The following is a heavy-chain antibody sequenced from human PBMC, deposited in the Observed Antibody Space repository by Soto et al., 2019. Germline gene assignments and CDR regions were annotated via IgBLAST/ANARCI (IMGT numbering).Heavy chain of an antibody. Sequence: EVQLVESGGGLVKPGGSLRLSCAASGFTFSNVWMNWVRQAPGKGLEWVGRIKSKTDGGTTDYAAPVKGRFTISRDDFKNNAYLQKNRLKTQDNTVEYFTPLALKYSSGWYEFSDWGQGTLVTVSS. J-gene: IGHJ4*02. CDR3: TPLALKYSSGWYEFSD. D-gene: IGHD6-19*01. CDR1: GFTFSNVW. CDR2: IKSKTDGGTT. V-gene: IGHV3-15*07.